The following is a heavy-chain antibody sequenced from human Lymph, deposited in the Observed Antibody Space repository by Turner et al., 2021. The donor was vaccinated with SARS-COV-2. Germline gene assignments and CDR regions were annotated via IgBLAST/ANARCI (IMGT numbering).Heavy chain of an antibody. CDR3: ARGESIAVAGTQYFDY. CDR2: INPNSGGT. Sequence: QVHLVQSGAEVKKPGASVKVSCKASGYTFTDYYMHWVRQAPGQGLEWMGLINPNSGGTNYAQKFQGRVTMTRDTSISTAYMELRWLRSDDTAVYFCARGESIAVAGTQYFDYWGQGTLVTVSS. CDR1: GYTFTDYY. D-gene: IGHD6-19*01. J-gene: IGHJ4*02. V-gene: IGHV1-2*02.